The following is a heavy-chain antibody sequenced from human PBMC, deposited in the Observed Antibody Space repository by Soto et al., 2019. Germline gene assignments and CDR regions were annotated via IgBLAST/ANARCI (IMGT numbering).Heavy chain of an antibody. V-gene: IGHV4-39*01. CDR3: ARSEVVIGWFDP. D-gene: IGHD3-22*01. Sequence: SETLSLTCTVSGGSISSSSYYWGWIRQPPGKGLEWIGSIYYSGSTYYNPSLKSRVTISVDTSKNQFSLKLSSVTAADTAVYYCARSEVVIGWFDPWGQGTLVTVSS. CDR1: GGSISSSSYY. CDR2: IYYSGST. J-gene: IGHJ5*02.